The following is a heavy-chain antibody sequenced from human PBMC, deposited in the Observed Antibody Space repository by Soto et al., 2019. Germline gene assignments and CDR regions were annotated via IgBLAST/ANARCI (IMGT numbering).Heavy chain of an antibody. J-gene: IGHJ4*02. D-gene: IGHD3-10*01. CDR1: GGTFNTYA. CDR2: ISPMFGAA. CDR3: AREVQVHTPAFVY. Sequence: QVQLVQSGAEMQKPGSSVKVSCQSSGGTFNTYAMNWVRQAPGQGAELMGDISPMFGAANYAPKFQGRVTITADESTGTSYMQLSSLTSEDTALYFCAREVQVHTPAFVYWGQGTLVTVSS. V-gene: IGHV1-69*19.